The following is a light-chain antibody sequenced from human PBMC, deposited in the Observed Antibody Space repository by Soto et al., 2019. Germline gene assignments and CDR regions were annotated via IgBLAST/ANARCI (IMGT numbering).Light chain of an antibody. V-gene: IGKV4-1*01. Sequence: DIVMTQSPDSLAVSLVERATINCKSSQSVLYSSNNKNYLAWYQQSPGQPPKLLIYWASTREAGVPDRFSGSGSGTDFTLTITSLQAEDVAVYYCQQYESTPPTFGQGTKVEIK. CDR1: QSVLYSSNNKNY. CDR2: WAS. J-gene: IGKJ2*01. CDR3: QQYESTPPT.